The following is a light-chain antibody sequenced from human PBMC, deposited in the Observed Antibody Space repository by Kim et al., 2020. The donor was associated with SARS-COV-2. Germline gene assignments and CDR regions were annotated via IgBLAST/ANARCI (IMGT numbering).Light chain of an antibody. J-gene: IGLJ3*02. CDR3: NSYASSTTWV. V-gene: IGLV2-14*04. CDR2: DVS. CDR1: SSDVGGYNF. Sequence: PAIAISCTGTSSDVGGYNFVSGYQQHPGKAPKLMIYDVSKRPSGVSNRFSGSKSGNTASLTISGLQAEDEADYYCNSYASSTTWVFGGGTQLTVL.